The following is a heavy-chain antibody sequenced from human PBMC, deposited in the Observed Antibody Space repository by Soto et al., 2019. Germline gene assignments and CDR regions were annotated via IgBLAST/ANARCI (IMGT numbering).Heavy chain of an antibody. D-gene: IGHD5-18*01. V-gene: IGHV1-8*01. CDR3: ASISEQLWSDAFDI. J-gene: IGHJ3*02. CDR1: GYTFTSYD. Sequence: ASVKVSCKASGYTFTSYDINWVRQATGQGLEWMGWMNPNSGNTGYAQKFQGRVTMTRNTSISTAYMELSSLRSEDTAMYYCASISEQLWSDAFDIWGQGTMVTVSS. CDR2: MNPNSGNT.